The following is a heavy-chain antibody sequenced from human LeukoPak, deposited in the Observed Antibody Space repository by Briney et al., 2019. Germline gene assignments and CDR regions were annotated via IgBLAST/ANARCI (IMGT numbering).Heavy chain of an antibody. CDR1: GYTFTAYY. J-gene: IGHJ1*01. CDR3: ARRYCGGDCLQYFQH. D-gene: IGHD2-21*02. V-gene: IGHV1-2*02. Sequence: ASVKVSCKASGYTFTAYYTHWVRQAPGQGLEWMGLINPNSGGTDYAQKFQGRVTMTRDTSISTAYMELSRLRSDDTAVYYCARRYCGGDCLQYFQHWGQGTLVTVSS. CDR2: INPNSGGT.